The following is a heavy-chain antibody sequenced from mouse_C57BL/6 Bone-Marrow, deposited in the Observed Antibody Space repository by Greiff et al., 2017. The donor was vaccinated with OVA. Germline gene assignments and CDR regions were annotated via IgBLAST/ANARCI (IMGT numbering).Heavy chain of an antibody. Sequence: VQLQQSGPELVKPGASVKMSCKASGYTFTDYYMHWVKQKPGKGLEWIGEIYPGSGNTYYNEKFKGKATLTADTSSSTAYMQLSSLTSEDAADYFRASILQCPWFADWGQGTMVTVAA. CDR3: SILQCPWFAD. D-gene: IGHD2-12*01. J-gene: IGHJ3*01. CDR1: YTFTDYYM. V-gene: IGHV1-83*01. CDR2: YPGSGNTY.